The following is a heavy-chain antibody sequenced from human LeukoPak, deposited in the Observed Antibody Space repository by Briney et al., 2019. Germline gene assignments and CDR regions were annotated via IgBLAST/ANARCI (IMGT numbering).Heavy chain of an antibody. CDR3: ARDPSIAVAGIDY. Sequence: PGGSLTLSCAASGLTVSSTSLSWVRQPPGKGLEWVSSISSSSSYIYYADSVKGRFTISRDNAKNSLYLQMNSLRAEDTAVSYCARDPSIAVAGIDYWGQGTLVTVSS. D-gene: IGHD6-19*01. CDR2: ISSSSSYI. J-gene: IGHJ4*02. V-gene: IGHV3-21*01. CDR1: GLTVSSTS.